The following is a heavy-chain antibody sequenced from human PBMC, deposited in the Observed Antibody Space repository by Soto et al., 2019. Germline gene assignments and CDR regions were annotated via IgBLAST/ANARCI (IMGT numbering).Heavy chain of an antibody. CDR1: GTSISGDYW. Sequence: SETLSLTCAVSGTSISGDYWWGWIRQTPGKGLEWIGYISSGGATHYNPSLGSRLTMSVDTSRSQFSLKLSSVTAVDAALYYCTRKTGGYYFFEYWGRGNLVTVSS. CDR3: TRKTGGYYFFEY. D-gene: IGHD2-8*02. J-gene: IGHJ4*02. V-gene: IGHV4-28*01. CDR2: ISSGGAT.